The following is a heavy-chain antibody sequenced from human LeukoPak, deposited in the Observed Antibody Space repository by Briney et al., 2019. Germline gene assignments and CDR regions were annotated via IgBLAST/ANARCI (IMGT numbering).Heavy chain of an antibody. CDR3: AGRVTGYSSGYVY. CDR1: GFTVSSNY. CDR2: IYSGGST. V-gene: IGHV3-53*01. Sequence: PGGSLRLSCAASGFTVSSNYMSWVHQAPGKGLEWVSVIYSGGSTYYADSVKGRFTISRDNSKNTLYLQMNNLRAEDTALYYCAGRVTGYSSGYVYWGQGTLVTVSS. D-gene: IGHD5-18*01. J-gene: IGHJ4*02.